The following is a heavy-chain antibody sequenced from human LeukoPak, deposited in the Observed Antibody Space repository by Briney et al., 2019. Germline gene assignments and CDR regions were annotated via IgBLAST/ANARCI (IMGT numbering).Heavy chain of an antibody. Sequence: ASVKVSCKASGYTFTSYDINWVRQATGQGLEWIGWMNPNSGNTDYAQKFQGRVTMTTDTSTSTAHMELRSLRSDDTAVYYCARQGYSGHSQGAADYWGQGTLVTVSS. CDR3: ARQGYSGHSQGAADY. CDR1: GYTFTSYD. CDR2: MNPNSGNT. J-gene: IGHJ4*02. D-gene: IGHD4-23*01. V-gene: IGHV1-8*02.